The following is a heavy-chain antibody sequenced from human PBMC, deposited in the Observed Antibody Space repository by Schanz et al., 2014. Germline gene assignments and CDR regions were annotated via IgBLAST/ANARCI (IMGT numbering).Heavy chain of an antibody. CDR3: ASPSGYSDYGTYFDF. CDR1: GFSLNTYG. J-gene: IGHJ4*02. D-gene: IGHD5-12*01. V-gene: IGHV3-33*01. CDR2: IWNNGVTK. Sequence: QAQLMESGGGVVQPGTSLILSCSVSGFSLNTYGIHWFRQPAGKGLEWVAVIWNNGVTKYYADSVRGRFTISRDNSRNTRYLQMNSLRTEDTAVYYCASPSGYSDYGTYFDFWGQGTLVTVSS.